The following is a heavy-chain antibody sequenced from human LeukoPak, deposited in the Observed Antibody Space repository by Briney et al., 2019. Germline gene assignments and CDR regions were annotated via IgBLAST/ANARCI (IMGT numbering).Heavy chain of an antibody. CDR3: ARQRGGYSYGYFDY. V-gene: IGHV4-39*01. J-gene: IGHJ4*02. Sequence: PSETLSLTCTVSGGSISSSSYYWGWIRQPPGKGLEWSGSIYYSGSTYYNPSLKSRVTISVDTSKNQFSLKLSSGTAADTAVYYCARQRGGYSYGYFDYWGQGTLVTVPS. CDR2: IYYSGST. CDR1: GGSISSSSYY. D-gene: IGHD5-18*01.